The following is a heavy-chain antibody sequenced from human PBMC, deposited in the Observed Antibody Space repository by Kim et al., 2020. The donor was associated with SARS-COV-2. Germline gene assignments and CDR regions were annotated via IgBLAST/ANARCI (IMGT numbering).Heavy chain of an antibody. V-gene: IGHV1-2*06. CDR3: ARGEIPSLG. D-gene: IGHD3-16*01. Sequence: ASVKVSCKASGYTFTGYYIHWVRQAPGQWLEWLGRINCHNGGTSYAQKFQGRVTMTRDTSISTAYLDLRRLTSDDTAIYFCARGEIPSLGWGQGSLVTVSS. CDR1: GYTFTGYY. J-gene: IGHJ4*02. CDR2: INCHNGGT.